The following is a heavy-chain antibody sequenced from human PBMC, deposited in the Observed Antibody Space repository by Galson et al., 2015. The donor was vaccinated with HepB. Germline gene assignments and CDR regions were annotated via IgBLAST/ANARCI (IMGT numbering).Heavy chain of an antibody. V-gene: IGHV3-21*01. Sequence: SLRLSCAASGFTFSSYSMNWVRQAPGKGLEWVSSISSSSSYIYYADSVKGRFTISRDNAKNSLYLQMNSLRAEDTAVYYCARDLGKASSSWWNYYYYGMDVWGQGTTVTVSS. J-gene: IGHJ6*02. CDR2: ISSSSSYI. CDR3: ARDLGKASSSWWNYYYYGMDV. CDR1: GFTFSSYS. D-gene: IGHD6-13*01.